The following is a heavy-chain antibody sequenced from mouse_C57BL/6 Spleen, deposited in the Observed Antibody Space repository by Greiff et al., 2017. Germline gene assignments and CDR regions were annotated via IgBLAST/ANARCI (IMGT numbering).Heavy chain of an antibody. CDR1: GYSITSGYY. V-gene: IGHV3-6*01. D-gene: IGHD3-1*01. CDR3: ASRATVQSGAMDY. CDR2: ISYDGSN. Sequence: EVQLQQSGPGLVKPSQSLSLTCSVTGYSITSGYYWNWIRQFPGNKLEWMGYISYDGSNNYNPSLKNRISITRDTSKNQFFLKLNSVTTEDTATYYCASRATVQSGAMDYWGQGTSVTVSS. J-gene: IGHJ4*01.